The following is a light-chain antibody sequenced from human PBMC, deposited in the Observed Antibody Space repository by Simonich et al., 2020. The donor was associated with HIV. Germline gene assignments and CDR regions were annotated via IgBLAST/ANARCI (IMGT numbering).Light chain of an antibody. V-gene: IGKV4-1*01. Sequence: DIVMTQSPDSLAVSLGERATINCKSSQRVLYSSDNKNYLACYQLKPGQPPKLLIYWASTRQSGVPERFSGTGSGTDFTLTISSLQAEDVAVYYCQQYYSSPYTFGQGTKLEIK. J-gene: IGKJ2*01. CDR1: QRVLYSSDNKNY. CDR2: WAS. CDR3: QQYYSSPYT.